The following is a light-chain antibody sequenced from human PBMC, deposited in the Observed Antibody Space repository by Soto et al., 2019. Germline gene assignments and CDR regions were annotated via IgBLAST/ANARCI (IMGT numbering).Light chain of an antibody. CDR3: QQYGTSPRT. Sequence: EIVLTRSPGTLSLSPGERATLSCRASQSITSSSLAWYQHKPGQAPSLLIYAASSRATGIPDRFSGSGSGTDFTLTISRLEPEDFAVYYCQQYGTSPRTFGQGTKVDIK. V-gene: IGKV3-20*01. CDR2: AAS. J-gene: IGKJ1*01. CDR1: QSITSSS.